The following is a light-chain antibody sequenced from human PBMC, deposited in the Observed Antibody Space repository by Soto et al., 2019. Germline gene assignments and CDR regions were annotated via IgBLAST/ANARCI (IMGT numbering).Light chain of an antibody. CDR3: QQYESSPYT. V-gene: IGKV3-20*01. J-gene: IGKJ2*01. CDR2: GAS. CDR1: QTVRSSY. Sequence: EIVLTQSPGTLSLSPGERATLSCRASQTVRSSYLAWYHQKPGQPPRLLFFGASNRATGIPDRFSGSESGPDFTLTISRLEPEDFAVYYCQQYESSPYTFGQGTRLEIK.